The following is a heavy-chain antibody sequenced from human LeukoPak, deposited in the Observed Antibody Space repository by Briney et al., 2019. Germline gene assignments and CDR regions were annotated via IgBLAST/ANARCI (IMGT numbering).Heavy chain of an antibody. J-gene: IGHJ5*02. CDR3: ARADFIGAGPYVIAP. CDR1: GYTFTDYY. D-gene: IGHD2-15*01. Sequence: GASVRVSCKTSGYTFTDYYIHWVRQAPGQGLEWMGWINTKTGRTSFARTFQGRVTLTRDPSITTVYMDMAWLTSDDTAIYFCARADFIGAGPYVIAPWGQGTLVTVSS. CDR2: INTKTGRT. V-gene: IGHV1-2*02.